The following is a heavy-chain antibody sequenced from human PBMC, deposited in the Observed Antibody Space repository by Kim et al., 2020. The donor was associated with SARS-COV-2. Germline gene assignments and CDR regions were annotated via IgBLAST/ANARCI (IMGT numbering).Heavy chain of an antibody. V-gene: IGHV4-59*08. CDR1: GGSISSYY. CDR2: IYYSGST. D-gene: IGHD3-10*01. J-gene: IGHJ5*02. Sequence: SETLSLTCTVSGGSISSYYWSWIRQPPGKGLEWIGYIYYSGSTNYNPSLKSRVTISVDTSKNQFSLKLSSVTAADTAVYYCARLYYGSGSERDGWFDPWGQGTLVTVSS. CDR3: ARLYYGSGSERDGWFDP.